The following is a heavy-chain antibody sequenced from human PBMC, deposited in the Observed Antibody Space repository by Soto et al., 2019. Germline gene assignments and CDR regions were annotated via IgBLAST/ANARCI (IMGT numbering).Heavy chain of an antibody. CDR1: GASISGFY. CDR2: IYATGTT. D-gene: IGHD1-1*01. J-gene: IGHJ5*02. CDR3: VRDGTKTLRDWFDP. Sequence: SETLSLTCTVSGASISGFYWSWIRRSAGRGLEWIGRIYATGTTDYNPSLKSRVMMSVDTSKKQFSLKLRSVTAADTAVYYCVRDGTKTLRDWFDPWGQGISVTVSS. V-gene: IGHV4-4*07.